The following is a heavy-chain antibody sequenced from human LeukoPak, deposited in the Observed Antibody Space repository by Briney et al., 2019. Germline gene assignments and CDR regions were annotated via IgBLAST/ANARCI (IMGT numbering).Heavy chain of an antibody. CDR3: ARGGSGLYDFWSGYWPYYYYMDV. Sequence: GASVKVSCKASGYTFTSYDVNWVRQATGQGLEWMGWMNPNSGNTGYAQKFQGRVTITRNTSISTAYMELSSLRSEDTAVYYCARGGSGLYDFWSGYWPYYYYMDVWGKGTTVTVSS. V-gene: IGHV1-8*03. D-gene: IGHD3-3*01. J-gene: IGHJ6*03. CDR1: GYTFTSYD. CDR2: MNPNSGNT.